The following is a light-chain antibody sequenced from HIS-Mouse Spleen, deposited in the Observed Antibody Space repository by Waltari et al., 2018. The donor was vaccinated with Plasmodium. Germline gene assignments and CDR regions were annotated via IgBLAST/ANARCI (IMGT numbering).Light chain of an antibody. J-gene: IGLJ3*02. CDR1: ALQKKY. CDR2: EES. Sequence: SYELTQPPSVSVSPGQTARITCSGDALQKKYAYWYQQKSGQAPLLVIYEESKRPSGIPERFSGSSSGTMATLTISGAQVEDEADYYCYSTDSSGNHRVFGGGTKLTVL. CDR3: YSTDSSGNHRV. V-gene: IGLV3-10*01.